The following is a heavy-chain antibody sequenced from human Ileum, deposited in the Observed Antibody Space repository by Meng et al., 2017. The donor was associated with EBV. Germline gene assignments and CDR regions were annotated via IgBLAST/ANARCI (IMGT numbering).Heavy chain of an antibody. Sequence: LQQSGPGLVKPSDTLSRTCNVSVGSINSNNYYWAWIRQPPGKGLEWIGSIYYSGTTNYNPSLESRVTISVDTSKNQFSLKLRSVAASDTAVYYCARGWDTAMDSGWGQGTLVTVSS. D-gene: IGHD5-18*01. CDR3: ARGWDTAMDSG. CDR2: IYYSGTT. J-gene: IGHJ4*02. CDR1: VGSINSNNYY. V-gene: IGHV4-39*07.